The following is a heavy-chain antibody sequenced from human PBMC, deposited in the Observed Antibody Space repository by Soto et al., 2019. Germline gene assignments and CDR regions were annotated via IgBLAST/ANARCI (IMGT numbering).Heavy chain of an antibody. J-gene: IGHJ6*03. CDR1: GFTFSSYG. Sequence: QVQLVESGGGVVQPGRSLRLSCAASGFTFSSYGMHWVRQAPGKGLEWVAVIWYDGSNKYYADSVKGRFTISRDNSKNTLNLQMNSLRAEDTAVYYCARVPAPVLPSAAMLYYDYYMDVWGKGTTVTVSS. CDR2: IWYDGSNK. CDR3: ARVPAPVLPSAAMLYYDYYMDV. V-gene: IGHV3-33*01. D-gene: IGHD2-8*01.